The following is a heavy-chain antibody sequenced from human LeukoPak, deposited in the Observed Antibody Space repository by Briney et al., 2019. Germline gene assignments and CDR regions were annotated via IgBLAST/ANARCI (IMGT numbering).Heavy chain of an antibody. Sequence: GGSLRLSCAASGFTLSNFAMHWVRQATGKGLEWVSATGTAGDTFYPGSVKGRFTISRENAKNSLYLQMNNLRAEDTAVYYCARQMAPHGNFDYWGQGTLVTVSS. CDR2: TGTAGDT. CDR3: ARQMAPHGNFDY. D-gene: IGHD1-26*01. V-gene: IGHV3-13*01. CDR1: GFTLSNFA. J-gene: IGHJ4*02.